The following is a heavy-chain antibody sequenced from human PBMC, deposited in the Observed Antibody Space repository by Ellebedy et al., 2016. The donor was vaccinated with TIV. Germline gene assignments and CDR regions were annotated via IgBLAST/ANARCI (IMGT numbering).Heavy chain of an antibody. CDR3: AREHGSGWFDP. Sequence: GESLKISXAASGFTFSSYWMSWVRQAPGKGLEWVANIKQDGSEKYYVDSVKGRFTISRDNAKNSLYLQMNSLRAEDTAVYYCAREHGSGWFDPWGQGTLVTVSS. D-gene: IGHD2-15*01. CDR2: IKQDGSEK. J-gene: IGHJ5*02. CDR1: GFTFSSYW. V-gene: IGHV3-7*01.